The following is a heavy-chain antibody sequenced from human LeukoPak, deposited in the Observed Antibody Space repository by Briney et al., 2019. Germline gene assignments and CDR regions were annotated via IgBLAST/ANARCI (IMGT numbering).Heavy chain of an antibody. J-gene: IGHJ4*02. V-gene: IGHV3-23*01. CDR2: ISGSGGST. CDR3: AKEYYYGSGSYYTKPYFFDY. Sequence: SGGSLRLSCAASGFTFSSYAMSWVRQAPGKGLEWVSAISGSGGSTYYADSVKGRFTISRDNSKNTLYLQMNILRAEDTAVYYCAKEYYYGSGSYYTKPYFFDYWGQGTLVTVSS. CDR1: GFTFSSYA. D-gene: IGHD3-10*01.